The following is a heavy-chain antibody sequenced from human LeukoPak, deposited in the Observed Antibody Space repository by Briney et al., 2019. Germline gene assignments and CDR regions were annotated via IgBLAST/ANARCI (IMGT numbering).Heavy chain of an antibody. CDR2: IYTSGST. V-gene: IGHV4-4*07. CDR1: GGSISSYY. J-gene: IGHJ4*02. D-gene: IGHD3-22*01. Sequence: KPSETLSLTCTVSGGSISSYYWSWIRQPAGKGLEWIGRIYTSGSTNYNPSLKSRVTMSVDTAKNQSTLKLSSVTAADTAVYYCARDVDYYDSSGYYTLDYWGQGTLVTVSS. CDR3: ARDVDYYDSSGYYTLDY.